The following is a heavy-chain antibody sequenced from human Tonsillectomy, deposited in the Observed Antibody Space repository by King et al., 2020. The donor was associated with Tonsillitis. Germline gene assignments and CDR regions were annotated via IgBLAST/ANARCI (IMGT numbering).Heavy chain of an antibody. CDR2: ISGSGGST. J-gene: IGHJ4*02. Sequence: VQLVESGGGLVQPGGSLRLSCAASGFTFSSYAMSWVRQAPGKGLEWVSTISGSGGSTFYADSVKGRFTISRDNSKNTLYLQMNSLRAEDTALYYCAKDWGYSYGGSDYWGQGTLVTVSS. D-gene: IGHD5-18*01. CDR1: GFTFSSYA. V-gene: IGHV3-23*04. CDR3: AKDWGYSYGGSDY.